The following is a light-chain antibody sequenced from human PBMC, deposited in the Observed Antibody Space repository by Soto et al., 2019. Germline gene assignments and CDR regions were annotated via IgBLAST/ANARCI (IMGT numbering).Light chain of an antibody. Sequence: QSALTQPASVSGSPGQSITISCTGAYSDIGGYNYVSWYQQHPGKATKLMIYDVTNRPSGVSYRFYGSKSGNTASLTISGLQAEDEADYYCSSYTSRSTLGVFGGGTKRTVL. CDR1: YSDIGGYNY. J-gene: IGLJ2*01. V-gene: IGLV2-14*03. CDR2: DVT. CDR3: SSYTSRSTLGV.